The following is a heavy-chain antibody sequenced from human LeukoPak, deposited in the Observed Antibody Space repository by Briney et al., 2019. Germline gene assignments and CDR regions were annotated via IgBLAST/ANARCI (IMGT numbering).Heavy chain of an antibody. CDR2: IKQDGSEK. J-gene: IGHJ4*02. Sequence: GGSLRLSCAASGFTFSSYWMSWVRQAPGKGLEWVANIKQDGSEKYYVDSVKGRFTISRDNAKNSLYLQMNSLRAEDTAVYYCAREGALLPTTIFGVVTMGPPLYYFDYWGQGTLVTVSS. V-gene: IGHV3-7*01. CDR1: GFTFSSYW. D-gene: IGHD3-3*01. CDR3: AREGALLPTTIFGVVTMGPPLYYFDY.